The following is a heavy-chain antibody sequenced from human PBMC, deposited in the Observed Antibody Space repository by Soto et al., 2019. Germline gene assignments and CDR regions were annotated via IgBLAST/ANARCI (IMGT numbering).Heavy chain of an antibody. CDR1: GYTFTSYA. CDR3: AKPWIQLAPVDAFDI. Sequence: SVKVSCKASGYTFTSYAISWVRQAPGQGLEWMGGIIPIFGTANYAQKFQGRVTITADESTSTAYMELSSLRSEDTAVYYCAKPWIQLAPVDAFDIWGQGTMVTVSS. CDR2: IIPIFGTA. D-gene: IGHD5-18*01. J-gene: IGHJ3*02. V-gene: IGHV1-69*13.